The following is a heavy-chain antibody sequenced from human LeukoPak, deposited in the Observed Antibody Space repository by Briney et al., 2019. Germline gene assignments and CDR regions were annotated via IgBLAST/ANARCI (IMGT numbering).Heavy chain of an antibody. V-gene: IGHV4-59*01. D-gene: IGHD6-13*01. Sequence: PSETLSLTCTVSGGSINSYFWSWIRQSPGKGLEWIAYISYSGSTTYNPSLKSRVTISVDTSKNQFSLRLSSVTAADTAIYHCARVYSSSSYWYFDLWGRGTLLTVFS. CDR1: GGSINSYF. CDR2: ISYSGST. CDR3: ARVYSSSSYWYFDL. J-gene: IGHJ2*01.